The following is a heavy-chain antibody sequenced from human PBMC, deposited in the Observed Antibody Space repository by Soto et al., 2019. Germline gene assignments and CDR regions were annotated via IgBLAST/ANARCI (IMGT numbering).Heavy chain of an antibody. J-gene: IGHJ5*02. CDR1: GYAFNTYG. CDR2: ISAYDGKT. CDR3: ASDPHEFWTSYWFDP. Sequence: ASVKVSCKTSGYAFNTYGINWLRQAPGQGLELMGWISAYDGKTTYAEKFQGRVNLTTDTSTSTAYMELRSLRSDDTAIYYCASDPHEFWTSYWFDPWGQGTPVTVSS. V-gene: IGHV1-18*01. D-gene: IGHD3-3*01.